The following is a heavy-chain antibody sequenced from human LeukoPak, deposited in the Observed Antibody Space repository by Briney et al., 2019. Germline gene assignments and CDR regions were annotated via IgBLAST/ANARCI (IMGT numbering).Heavy chain of an antibody. Sequence: ASVKVSCKASGYTFTDYYMHWVRQAPGQGFEWMGWINPNSGDTNYARKFQGRVTMTRATSNSTAHMELSRMRSDDTAVYYCARANFLYCSSTTCLFDYWGQGTLVIVSS. CDR3: ARANFLYCSSTTCLFDY. CDR2: INPNSGDT. J-gene: IGHJ4*02. V-gene: IGHV1-2*02. D-gene: IGHD2-2*01. CDR1: GYTFTDYY.